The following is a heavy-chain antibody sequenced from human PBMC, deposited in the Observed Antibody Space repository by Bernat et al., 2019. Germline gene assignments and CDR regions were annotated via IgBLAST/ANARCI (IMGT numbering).Heavy chain of an antibody. Sequence: EVQLVESGGGLVQPGRSLRLSCAASGFTFDDYAMHWVRQAPGKGLEWVSGISWNSGSIGYADSVKGRFTISRDNAKNSLYLQMNSLRAEDTALYYCAKGGIAAAGELYNWFDPWGQGTLVTVSS. CDR2: ISWNSGSI. V-gene: IGHV3-9*01. D-gene: IGHD6-13*01. J-gene: IGHJ5*02. CDR3: AKGGIAAAGELYNWFDP. CDR1: GFTFDDYA.